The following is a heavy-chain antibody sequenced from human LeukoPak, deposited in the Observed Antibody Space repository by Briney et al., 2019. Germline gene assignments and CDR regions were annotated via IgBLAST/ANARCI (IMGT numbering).Heavy chain of an antibody. CDR3: AKGRRGYSSSWFDY. CDR1: GFTFSSYG. V-gene: IGHV3-30*02. D-gene: IGHD6-13*01. J-gene: IGHJ4*02. Sequence: PGGSLRLSCAASGFTFSSYGMHWVRQAPGKGLEWVAFIRYDGSNKYYADSVKGRFTISRDNSKNTLYLQMNSLRAEDTAVYYCAKGRRGYSSSWFDYWGQGTLVTVSS. CDR2: IRYDGSNK.